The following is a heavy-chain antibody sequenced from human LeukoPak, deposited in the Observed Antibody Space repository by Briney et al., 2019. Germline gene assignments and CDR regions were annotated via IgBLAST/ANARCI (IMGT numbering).Heavy chain of an antibody. CDR3: ARGDTAMGEVFDY. CDR2: IYHSGST. V-gene: IGHV4-30-2*01. Sequence: SETLSLTCAVSGGSISSGGYSWSWIRQPPGKGLEWIGYIYHSGSTYYNPSLKSRVTISVDRSKNQFSPKLSSVTAADTAVYYCARGDTAMGEVFDYWGQGTLVTVSS. D-gene: IGHD5-18*01. J-gene: IGHJ4*02. CDR1: GGSISSGGYS.